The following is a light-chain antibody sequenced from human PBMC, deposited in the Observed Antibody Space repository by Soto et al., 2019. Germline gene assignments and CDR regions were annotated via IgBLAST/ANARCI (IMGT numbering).Light chain of an antibody. J-gene: IGKJ2*01. CDR2: GAS. Sequence: EIVLSQSPGTLSLSPGERATLSCRASQSVSSNYLVWYQQKPGQAPRLLIYGASTRATGIPSRFSGSGSGTDFTLTINRLEPEDFAVYYCQQYGSSPYTFGQGTKLEIK. CDR1: QSVSSNY. CDR3: QQYGSSPYT. V-gene: IGKV3-20*01.